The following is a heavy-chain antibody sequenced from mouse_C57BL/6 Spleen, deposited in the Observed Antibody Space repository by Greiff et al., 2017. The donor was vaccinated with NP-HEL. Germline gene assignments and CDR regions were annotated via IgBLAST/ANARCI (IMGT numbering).Heavy chain of an antibody. D-gene: IGHD2-5*01. CDR2: INPGSGGT. Sequence: QVQLQQSGAELVRPGTSVKVSCKASGYAFTNYLIEWVKQRPGQGLEWIGVINPGSGGTNYNEKFKGKATLTADKSSSTAYMQLSSLTSEDSAVYFCARARYSNYEGYFDVWGTGTTVTVSS. J-gene: IGHJ1*03. CDR1: GYAFTNYL. CDR3: ARARYSNYEGYFDV. V-gene: IGHV1-54*01.